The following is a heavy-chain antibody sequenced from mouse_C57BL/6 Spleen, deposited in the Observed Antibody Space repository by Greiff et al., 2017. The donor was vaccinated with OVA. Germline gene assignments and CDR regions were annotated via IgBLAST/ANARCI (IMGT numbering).Heavy chain of an antibody. J-gene: IGHJ1*03. CDR3: MGARYFDV. CDR1: GFNIKDDY. Sequence: EVQLQQSGAELVRPGASVKLSCTASGFNIKDDYMHWVKQRPEQGLEWIGWIDPENGDTEYASKFQGKATITADTSSNTAYLQLSSLTSEDAAVYYCMGARYFDVWGTGTTVTVSS. V-gene: IGHV14-4*01. CDR2: IDPENGDT.